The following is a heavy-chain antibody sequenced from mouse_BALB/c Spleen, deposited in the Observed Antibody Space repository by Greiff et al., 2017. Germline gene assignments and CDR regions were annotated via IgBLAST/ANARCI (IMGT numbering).Heavy chain of an antibody. Sequence: VQLQQSGPGLVKPSQSLSLTCSVTGYSITSGYYWNWIRQFPGNKLEWMGYISYDGSNNYNPSLKNRISITRDTSKNQFFLKLNSVTTEDTATYYCATIYYGNYFDYWGQGTTLTVSS. V-gene: IGHV3-6*02. J-gene: IGHJ2*01. D-gene: IGHD2-1*01. CDR2: ISYDGSN. CDR1: GYSITSGYY. CDR3: ATIYYGNYFDY.